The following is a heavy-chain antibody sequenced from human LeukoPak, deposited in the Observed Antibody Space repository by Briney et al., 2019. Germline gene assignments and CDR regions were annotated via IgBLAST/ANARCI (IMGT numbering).Heavy chain of an antibody. Sequence: GGSLRLSCAAPGFIFSSYWMHWVRQAPGKGLGWVSGINWNGGSTGYTDSVKGRFTISRDNAKNSLYLQMNSLRAEYTALYYCARDAPEDIVVVVAATPFDIWGQGTMVTVSS. CDR2: INWNGGST. CDR3: ARDAPEDIVVVVAATPFDI. J-gene: IGHJ3*02. CDR1: GFIFSSYW. V-gene: IGHV3-20*04. D-gene: IGHD2-15*01.